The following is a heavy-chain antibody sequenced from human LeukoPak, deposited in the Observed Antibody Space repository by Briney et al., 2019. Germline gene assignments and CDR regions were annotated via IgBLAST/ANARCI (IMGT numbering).Heavy chain of an antibody. CDR2: IYYSGST. V-gene: IGHV4-59*01. CDR1: GGSISSYY. Sequence: SETLSLTCTVSGGSISSYYWSWIRQPPGKGLEWIGYIYYSGSTNYNPSLKSRVTISVDTSKNQFSLKLSSATAADMAVYYCATSPIQLWLPFDYWGQGTLVTVSS. J-gene: IGHJ4*02. D-gene: IGHD5-18*01. CDR3: ATSPIQLWLPFDY.